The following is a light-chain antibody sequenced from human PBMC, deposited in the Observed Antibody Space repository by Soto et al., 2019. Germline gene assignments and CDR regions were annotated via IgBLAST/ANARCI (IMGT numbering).Light chain of an antibody. V-gene: IGLV2-14*03. CDR2: DDN. CDR3: RSHNTIGTLQV. Sequence: QSVLTQPASVSGSPGQSITISCTGTSSDFGAYNYVSWYQLHPGKAPKLMIYDDNIRTSGVSNHFSGSKSGTTASLTISGLQAEDEADYYCRSHNTIGTLQVFGPGTKVTVL. CDR1: SSDFGAYNY. J-gene: IGLJ1*01.